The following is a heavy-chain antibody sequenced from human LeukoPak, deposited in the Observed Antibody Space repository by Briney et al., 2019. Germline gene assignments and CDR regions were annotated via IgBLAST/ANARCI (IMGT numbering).Heavy chain of an antibody. CDR3: ARDPQQLIHYYYYYMDV. D-gene: IGHD6-13*01. J-gene: IGHJ6*03. CDR1: GYTFTGYY. V-gene: IGHV1-2*02. Sequence: ASVKVSCKASGYTFTGYYMHWVRQAPGQGLEWMGWINPNSGVTNYAQKFQGRVTMTRDTSISTAYMELSRLRSDDAAVYYCARDPQQLIHYYYYYMDVWGKGTTVTISS. CDR2: INPNSGVT.